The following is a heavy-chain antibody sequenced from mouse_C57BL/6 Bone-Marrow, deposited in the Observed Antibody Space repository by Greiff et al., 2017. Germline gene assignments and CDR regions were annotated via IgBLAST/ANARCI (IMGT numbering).Heavy chain of an antibody. CDR1: GYTFTSYW. Sequence: VQLQQPGAELVKPGASVKLSCKASGYTFTSYWMHWVKQRPGRGLERIGRIDPNSGGTKYNEKFKSKATLTVDKPSSTAYMQLSSLTSEDSAVYYCARSRWLLPYYFDYWGQGTTLTVSS. V-gene: IGHV1-72*01. D-gene: IGHD2-3*01. J-gene: IGHJ2*01. CDR3: ARSRWLLPYYFDY. CDR2: IDPNSGGT.